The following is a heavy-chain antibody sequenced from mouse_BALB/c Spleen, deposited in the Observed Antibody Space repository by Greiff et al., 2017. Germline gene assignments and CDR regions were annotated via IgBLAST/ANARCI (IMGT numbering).Heavy chain of an antibody. Sequence: EVKLVESGGGLVKPGGSLKLSCAASGFTFSSYAMSWVRQTPEKRLEWVASISSGGSTYYPDIVKGRFTISRDNARNILYLQMSSLRSEDTAMYYCARGDYGPLAWFAYWGQGTLVTVSA. D-gene: IGHD1-2*01. CDR3: ARGDYGPLAWFAY. V-gene: IGHV5-6-5*01. CDR2: ISSGGST. CDR1: GFTFSSYA. J-gene: IGHJ3*01.